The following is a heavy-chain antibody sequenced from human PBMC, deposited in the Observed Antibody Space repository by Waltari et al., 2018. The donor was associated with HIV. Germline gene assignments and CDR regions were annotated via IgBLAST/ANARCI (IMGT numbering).Heavy chain of an antibody. CDR2: SRSNANGYTT. D-gene: IGHD2-15*01. J-gene: IGHJ4*02. CDR3: GRGAAGSVSDY. Sequence: EVQLVESGGGLVQPGGSLRLSCAASGFTLSDHYMDWGRQAPGKGLEWVGRSRSNANGYTTEYAASVEGRFSISRDEASNSAYLQMNSLKTEDTAVYFCGRGAAGSVSDYWGPGTLVTVSS. CDR1: GFTLSDHY. V-gene: IGHV3-72*01.